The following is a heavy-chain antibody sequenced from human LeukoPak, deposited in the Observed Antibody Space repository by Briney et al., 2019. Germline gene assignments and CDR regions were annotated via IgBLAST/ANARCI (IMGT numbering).Heavy chain of an antibody. D-gene: IGHD3-3*01. V-gene: IGHV4-61*02. CDR1: GGSISSGSYY. Sequence: SQTLSLTCTVSGGSISSGSYYWSWIRQPAGKGLEWIGRIYTSGGTNYNPSLKSRVTISVDTSKNQFSLKLSSVTAADTAVYYCARDDPVFGSYFDYWGQGTLVTVSS. CDR2: IYTSGGT. CDR3: ARDDPVFGSYFDY. J-gene: IGHJ4*02.